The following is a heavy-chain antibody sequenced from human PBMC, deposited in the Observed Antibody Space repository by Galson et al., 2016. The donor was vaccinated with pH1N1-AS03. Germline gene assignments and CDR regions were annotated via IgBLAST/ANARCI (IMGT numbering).Heavy chain of an antibody. Sequence: SLRLSCAASGFTFSTCAMHWVRQAPGKGLEWVAAISYDGSKKYYPDSVKGRFTISRDNSKNTVSLQMNNLRAEDTAVYYCARVEYSSSPRPGAFDLWGQGTMVTVSS. CDR1: GFTFSTCA. J-gene: IGHJ3*01. V-gene: IGHV3-30*07. CDR2: ISYDGSKK. CDR3: ARVEYSSSPRPGAFDL. D-gene: IGHD6-6*01.